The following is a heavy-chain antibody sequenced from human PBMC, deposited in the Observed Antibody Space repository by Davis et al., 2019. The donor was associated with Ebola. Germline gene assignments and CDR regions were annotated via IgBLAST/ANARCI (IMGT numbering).Heavy chain of an antibody. Sequence: PGGSLRLSCVASGFTFSLYWMTWVRQAPGKGLEWVANIKQDGTEKYYVDSVKGRFTISRDNAKNSLYLQMNSLRAEDTAVYYCVRYVGYCVTTTCGGLGAFDIWGQGTLVTVSS. CDR1: GFTFSLYW. V-gene: IGHV3-7*03. J-gene: IGHJ3*02. D-gene: IGHD2-2*01. CDR3: VRYVGYCVTTTCGGLGAFDI. CDR2: IKQDGTEK.